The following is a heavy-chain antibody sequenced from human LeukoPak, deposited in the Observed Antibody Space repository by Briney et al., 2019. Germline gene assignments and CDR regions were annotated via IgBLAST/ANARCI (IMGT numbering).Heavy chain of an antibody. CDR2: ISGSGDST. V-gene: IGHV3-23*01. CDR1: GFTFSSYA. CDR3: AKQVAVAGYFDY. J-gene: IGHJ4*02. Sequence: GGSLSLSCAASGFTFSSYAMIWVRQAPGKGLEWVSGISGSGDSTDYADSVKGRFTISRDNSKNTLSLQMNSLRAEDTAVYYCAKQVAVAGYFDYWGQGTLVTVSS. D-gene: IGHD6-19*01.